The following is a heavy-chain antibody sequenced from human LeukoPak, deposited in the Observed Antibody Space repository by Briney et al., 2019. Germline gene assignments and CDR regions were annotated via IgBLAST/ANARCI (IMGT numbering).Heavy chain of an antibody. J-gene: IGHJ4*02. CDR3: ARRGNSFFDY. CDR1: GDSISSSTYY. CDR2: IYYSGST. D-gene: IGHD6-13*01. Sequence: PSETLSLTCTVSGDSISSSTYYWGWIRQPPGKGLEWIGSIYYSGSTYYNPSLKSRVTISVDTSKNQFSLKLSSVTAADTAVYYCARRGNSFFDYWGQGTLVTVSS. V-gene: IGHV4-39*01.